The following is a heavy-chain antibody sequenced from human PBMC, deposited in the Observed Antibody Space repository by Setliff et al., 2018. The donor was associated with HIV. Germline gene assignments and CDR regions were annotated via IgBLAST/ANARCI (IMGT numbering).Heavy chain of an antibody. V-gene: IGHV3-7*01. CDR3: ARERTTSRYYYGMDV. J-gene: IGHJ6*02. CDR1: GFTFRTYW. Sequence: PGGSLRLSCGASGFTFRTYWMTWVRQAPGKGLEWVANIKQDGSEKYYVDSVKGRFTISRDNAKNSLYLQMNSLRAEDTAVYYCARERTTSRYYYGMDVWGQGTTVTVSS. CDR2: IKQDGSEK. D-gene: IGHD1-1*01.